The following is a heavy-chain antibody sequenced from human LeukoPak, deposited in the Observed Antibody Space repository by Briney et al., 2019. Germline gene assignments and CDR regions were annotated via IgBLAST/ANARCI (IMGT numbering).Heavy chain of an antibody. CDR3: ARGHRIITGNSYYFDY. J-gene: IGHJ4*02. CDR2: IKQEGSEK. CDR1: GFTFSSYW. D-gene: IGHD1-20*01. V-gene: IGHV3-7*01. Sequence: GSLRLSCAASGFTFSSYWMSWVRQAPGKGLEWVANIKQEGSEKYYVDSVKGRFTISRDNAKNSLYLQMNSLRAEDTAVYYCARGHRIITGNSYYFDYWGQGTLVTVSS.